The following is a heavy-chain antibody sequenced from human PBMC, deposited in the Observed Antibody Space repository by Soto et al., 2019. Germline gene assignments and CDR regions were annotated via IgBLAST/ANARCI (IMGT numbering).Heavy chain of an antibody. V-gene: IGHV5-51*01. CDR1: GYSFTSYW. CDR2: IYPGDSDT. Sequence: PGESLKISCKGSGYSFTSYWIGWVRQMPGKGLEWMGIIYPGDSDTRYSPSFQGQVTISADKSISTAYLQWSSLKASDTAMYYCARIGIAAAGRFPYGMDVWGQGTTVPLSS. D-gene: IGHD6-13*01. CDR3: ARIGIAAAGRFPYGMDV. J-gene: IGHJ6*02.